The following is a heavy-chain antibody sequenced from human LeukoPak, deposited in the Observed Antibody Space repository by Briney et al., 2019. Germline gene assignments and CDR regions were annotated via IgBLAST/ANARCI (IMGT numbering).Heavy chain of an antibody. CDR3: ARERSVFGVVMT. CDR2: ISSSSSYI. CDR1: GFTFSSYA. D-gene: IGHD3-3*02. Sequence: GGSLRLSCAASGFTFSSYAMSWVRQAPGKGLEWVSSISSSSSYIYYADSVKGRFTISRDNAKNSLYLQMNSLRAEDTAVYYCARERSVFGVVMTWGQGTLVTVSS. J-gene: IGHJ4*02. V-gene: IGHV3-21*01.